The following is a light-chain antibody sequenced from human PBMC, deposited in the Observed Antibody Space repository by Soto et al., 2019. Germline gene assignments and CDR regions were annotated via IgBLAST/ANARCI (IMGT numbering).Light chain of an antibody. J-gene: IGKJ2*01. CDR2: AAS. Sequence: DIQMTQSPSSLSASVGDRVTIACRASANIRNYLNLYQHKPGKAPKLLIYAASSLQSGVPSRFSGSGSGTDFTLTISSLQPEDFATYYCQQSYRTPYTFGQGTKLEI. CDR1: ANIRNY. CDR3: QQSYRTPYT. V-gene: IGKV1-39*01.